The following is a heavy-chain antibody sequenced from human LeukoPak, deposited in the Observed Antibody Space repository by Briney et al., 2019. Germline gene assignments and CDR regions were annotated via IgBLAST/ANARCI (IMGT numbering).Heavy chain of an antibody. J-gene: IGHJ6*02. CDR1: GGSFSGYY. Sequence: SETLSLTCAVSGGSFSGYYWYWIRQPPGKGLEWIGEINHGESTNYNPSLKSRATLSVDTSKNQFSLKLTSVAAADTAVYYCARGRTYYYDTSGYYPSIYYGMDVWGQGTTVIVSS. CDR2: INHGEST. CDR3: ARGRTYYYDTSGYYPSIYYGMDV. V-gene: IGHV4-34*01. D-gene: IGHD3-22*01.